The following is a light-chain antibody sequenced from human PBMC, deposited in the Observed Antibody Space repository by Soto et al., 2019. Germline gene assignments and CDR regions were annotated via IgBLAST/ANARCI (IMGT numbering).Light chain of an antibody. J-gene: IGLJ1*01. CDR3: SSYTSSSIYV. CDR2: EGT. Sequence: QSVLTQPASVSGSPGQSITVSCAGTSSDVGGYSLVSWYQQHPGKAPKLIIYEGTERPSGISPRFSGSKSGNTASLTISGLQAEDEADYYCSSYTSSSIYVFGSGTKVTVL. CDR1: SSDVGGYSL. V-gene: IGLV2-23*01.